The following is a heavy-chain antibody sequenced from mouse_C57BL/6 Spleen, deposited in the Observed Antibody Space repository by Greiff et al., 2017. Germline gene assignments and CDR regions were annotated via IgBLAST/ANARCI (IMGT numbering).Heavy chain of an antibody. J-gene: IGHJ4*01. V-gene: IGHV10-1*01. Sequence: EVQGVESGGGLVQPKGSLKLSCAASGFSFNTYAMNWVRQAPGKGLEWVARIRSKSNNYATYYADSVKDRFTISRDDSESMLYLQMNNLKTEDTAMYYCVRQAQATSYAMDYWGQGTSVTVSS. CDR1: GFSFNTYA. CDR3: VRQAQATSYAMDY. D-gene: IGHD3-2*02. CDR2: IRSKSNNYAT.